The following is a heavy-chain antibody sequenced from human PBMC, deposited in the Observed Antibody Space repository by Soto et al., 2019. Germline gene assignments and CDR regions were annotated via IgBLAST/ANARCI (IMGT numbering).Heavy chain of an antibody. Sequence: WETLSLTCTVSGGSTSSSNWWSWVRQPPGKGLEWIGEIYHSGSTNYNPSLQSRVTISVDKSENQFSLKMRSVTAADTAVYYCARSPSSSWYGGGAFDIWGQGTMVTVSS. CDR1: GGSTSSSNW. V-gene: IGHV4-4*02. CDR2: IYHSGST. CDR3: ARSPSSSWYGGGAFDI. D-gene: IGHD6-13*01. J-gene: IGHJ3*02.